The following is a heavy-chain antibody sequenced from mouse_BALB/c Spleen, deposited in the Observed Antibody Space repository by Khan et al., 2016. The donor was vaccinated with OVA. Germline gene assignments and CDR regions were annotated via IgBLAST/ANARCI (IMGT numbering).Heavy chain of an antibody. Sequence: QIQLVQSGPELKKPGETVKISCKASGHTFTKYGMNWVKQAPGEGLKWMGWINTYTGEPTYADDFNGRFAFSLEISASTAYLQINNLKNEDTATYFCARPPYLSCVMDNWGQGTSVTVSS. J-gene: IGHJ4*01. D-gene: IGHD2-10*01. V-gene: IGHV9-3-1*01. CDR2: INTYTGEP. CDR3: ARPPYLSCVMDN. CDR1: GHTFTKYG.